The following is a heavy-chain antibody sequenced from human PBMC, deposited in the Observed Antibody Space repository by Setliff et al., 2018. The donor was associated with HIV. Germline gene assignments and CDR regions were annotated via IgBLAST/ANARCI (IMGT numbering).Heavy chain of an antibody. J-gene: IGHJ6*03. D-gene: IGHD4-4*01. CDR3: ARLDYSNYYSYYIDV. CDR2: VHKSDNS. Sequence: SETLSLTCSVSGGSISVNNYYWAWVRQPPGKGLEWIGSVHKSDNSYYKPSLKSRATISVDTSENHSSLRLSSVTAADTAVYYCARLDYSNYYSYYIDVWGEGTMVTSP. CDR1: GGSISVNNYY. V-gene: IGHV4-39*02.